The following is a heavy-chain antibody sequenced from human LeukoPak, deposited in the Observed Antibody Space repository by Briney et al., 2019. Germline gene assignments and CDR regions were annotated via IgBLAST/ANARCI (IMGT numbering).Heavy chain of an antibody. J-gene: IGHJ6*02. Sequence: GGSLRLSCAASGFTFSNAWMSWVRQAPGKGLEWVGRIKSKSDYGITDYAAPVKGRFTISRDDSKNTLYLQMNSLKTEDTAMYYCTRVTAYYDYGMDVWGQGTTVTVSS. V-gene: IGHV3-15*01. CDR3: TRVTAYYDYGMDV. CDR1: GFTFSNAW. D-gene: IGHD2-21*02. CDR2: IKSKSDYGIT.